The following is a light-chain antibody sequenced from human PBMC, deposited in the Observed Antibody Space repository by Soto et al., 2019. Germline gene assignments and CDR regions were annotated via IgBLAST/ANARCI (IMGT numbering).Light chain of an antibody. Sequence: EIALTQSPGTLSLSPGERATLSCRASQSITSSYLAWYQQKVGQAPRLLIYGASSRATDIPDRFSGSGSETDFTLTISRLEPEDFAVYYCQRYGRSPGLFTFGPGTRVDIK. V-gene: IGKV3-20*01. CDR3: QRYGRSPGLFT. CDR1: QSITSSY. J-gene: IGKJ3*01. CDR2: GAS.